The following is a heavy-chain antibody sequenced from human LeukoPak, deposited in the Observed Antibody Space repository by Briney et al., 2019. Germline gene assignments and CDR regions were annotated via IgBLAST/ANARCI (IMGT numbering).Heavy chain of an antibody. V-gene: IGHV1-18*01. CDR1: LYTFTNYV. Sequence: ASVNVSFQCSLYTFTNYVISGVRQAPGQGLAWMGWISGYNGNPRYAQKVQGRVTMTTDTSTNTAYMEVNSLRSDDTAIYHCAIDLSLAGAGVRLFYYWGQGTLVIVSS. J-gene: IGHJ4*02. D-gene: IGHD6-13*01. CDR3: AIDLSLAGAGVRLFYY. CDR2: ISGYNGNP.